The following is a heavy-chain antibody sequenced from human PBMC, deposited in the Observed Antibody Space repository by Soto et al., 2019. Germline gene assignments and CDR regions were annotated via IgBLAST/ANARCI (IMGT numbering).Heavy chain of an antibody. CDR3: AAMPYYDILTGTAPRKYFDY. CDR1: GFTFTSSA. CDR2: IVVGSGNT. J-gene: IGHJ4*02. Sequence: GAAVKVSCKASGFTFTSSAMQWVRQARGQRLEWIGWIVVGSGNTNYAQKFQERVTITRDMSTSTAYMELSSLRSEDTAVYYCAAMPYYDILTGTAPRKYFDYWGQGTLVTVSS. V-gene: IGHV1-58*02. D-gene: IGHD3-9*01.